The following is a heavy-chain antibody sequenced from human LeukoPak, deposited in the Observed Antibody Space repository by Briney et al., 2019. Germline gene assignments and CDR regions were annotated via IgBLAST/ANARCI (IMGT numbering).Heavy chain of an antibody. D-gene: IGHD6-19*01. CDR3: AREQPGYSSGLIDY. Sequence: ASVKVSCKASGYTFTGYYMHWVRQAPGQGLAWMGWINPNSGGTNYAQKFQGRVTMTRDTSISTAYMELSRLRSDDTAVYYCAREQPGYSSGLIDYWGQGTLVTVSS. J-gene: IGHJ4*02. V-gene: IGHV1-2*02. CDR1: GYTFTGYY. CDR2: INPNSGGT.